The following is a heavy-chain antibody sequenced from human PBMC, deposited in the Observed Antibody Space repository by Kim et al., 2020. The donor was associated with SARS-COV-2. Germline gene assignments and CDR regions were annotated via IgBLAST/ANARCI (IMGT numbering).Heavy chain of an antibody. CDR1: GYTFTGYY. CDR2: INPNSGGT. CDR3: ARLKGGDYALGGYYMDV. Sequence: ASVKVSCKASGYTFTGYYMHWVRQAPGQGLEWMGRINPNSGGTNYAQKFQGRVTMTRDTSISTAYMELSRLRSDDTAVYYCARLKGGDYALGGYYMDVWGKGTTVTVSS. D-gene: IGHD2-21*02. J-gene: IGHJ6*03. V-gene: IGHV1-2*06.